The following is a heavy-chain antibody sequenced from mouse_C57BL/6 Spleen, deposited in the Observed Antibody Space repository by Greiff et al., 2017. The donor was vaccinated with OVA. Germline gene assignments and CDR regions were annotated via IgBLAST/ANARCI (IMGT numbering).Heavy chain of an antibody. CDR3: ARAEGNYGWFAY. Sequence: VKLQESGAELVRPGTSVKMSCKASGYTFTNYWIGWAKQRPGHGLEWIGDIYPGGGYTNYNEKFKGKATLTADKSSSTAYMQFSSLTSEDSAIYYCARAEGNYGWFAYWGQGTLVTVSA. CDR1: GYTFTNYW. J-gene: IGHJ3*01. D-gene: IGHD2-1*01. CDR2: IYPGGGYT. V-gene: IGHV1-63*01.